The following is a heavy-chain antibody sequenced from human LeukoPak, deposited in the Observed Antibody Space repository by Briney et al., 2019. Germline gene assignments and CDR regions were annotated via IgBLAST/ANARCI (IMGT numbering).Heavy chain of an antibody. CDR2: ISAGGGST. D-gene: IGHD3-9*01. Sequence: GGSLRLSCAASGFTFSSYAMSWVRQAPGKGLEWVSSISAGGGSTYYADSVKGRFTISRDNSRNTLYLQMNSLRGEDTALYYCVKDIMTGSTGRFDPWGQGTLVTVSS. V-gene: IGHV3-23*01. J-gene: IGHJ5*02. CDR3: VKDIMTGSTGRFDP. CDR1: GFTFSSYA.